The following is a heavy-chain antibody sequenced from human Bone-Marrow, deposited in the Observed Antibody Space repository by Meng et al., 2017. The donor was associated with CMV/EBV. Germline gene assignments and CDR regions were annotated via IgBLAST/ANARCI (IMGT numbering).Heavy chain of an antibody. CDR1: GFTFSSYG. D-gene: IGHD3-3*01. V-gene: IGHV3-30*19. CDR3: ARGSYDFWSGYVPSVHYGMDV. Sequence: GGSLRLSCAASGFTFSSYGLHWVRQAPGKGLEWVAVLSYDGSNKYYADSVKGRFTISKDNSKITLYLQMNSLRAEDTAVYYCARGSYDFWSGYVPSVHYGMDVWGQGNTVTVAS. CDR2: LSYDGSNK. J-gene: IGHJ6*02.